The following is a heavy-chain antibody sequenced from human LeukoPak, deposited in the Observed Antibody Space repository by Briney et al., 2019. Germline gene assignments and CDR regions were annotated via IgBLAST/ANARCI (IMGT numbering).Heavy chain of an antibody. CDR3: ARVVYSYGYSDY. CDR1: GGSISSSSYY. J-gene: IGHJ4*02. D-gene: IGHD5-18*01. V-gene: IGHV4-39*07. Sequence: SETLSLTCTVSGGSISSSSYYWGWIRQPPGKGLEWIGSIYYSGSTYYNPSLKSRVTISVDTSKNQFSLKLSSVTAADTAVCYCARVVYSYGYSDYWGQGTLVTVSS. CDR2: IYYSGST.